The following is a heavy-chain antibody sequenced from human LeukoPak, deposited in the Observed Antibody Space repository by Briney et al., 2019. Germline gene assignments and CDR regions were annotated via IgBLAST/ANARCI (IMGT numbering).Heavy chain of an antibody. Sequence: ASVKASCKASGYTLSELTMHWGCQAPGKGLEWMGGFDPEDGETIYAQKFQGRVTMTEETYTDTVYMELSSLRSENTAVYYCATYKTRLTPVTSLDYWGQGTLVTVSS. CDR3: ATYKTRLTPVTSLDY. J-gene: IGHJ4*02. V-gene: IGHV1-24*01. CDR1: GYTLSELT. CDR2: FDPEDGET. D-gene: IGHD1-14*01.